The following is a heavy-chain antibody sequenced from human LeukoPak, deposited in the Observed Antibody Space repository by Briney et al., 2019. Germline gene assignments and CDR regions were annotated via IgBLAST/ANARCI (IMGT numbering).Heavy chain of an antibody. D-gene: IGHD2-15*01. J-gene: IGHJ5*02. CDR1: GYTFTSYD. CDR2: MNPNSGNT. Sequence: ASVKLSCNASGYTFTSYDINWVRQATGQGLEWMGWMNPNSGNTGYAQKFQGRVTMTRNTSISTAYMELSSLRSEDTAVYYCARSPAGGSTTKSKYNWFDPWGQGTLVTVSS. CDR3: ARSPAGGSTTKSKYNWFDP. V-gene: IGHV1-8*01.